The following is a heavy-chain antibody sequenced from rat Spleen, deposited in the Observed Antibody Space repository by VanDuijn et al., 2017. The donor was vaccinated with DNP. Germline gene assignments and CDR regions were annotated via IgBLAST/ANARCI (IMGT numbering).Heavy chain of an antibody. D-gene: IGHD1-1*01. J-gene: IGHJ2*01. Sequence: EVQLVESGGGLVQPGRSLKLSCAASGFTFSNYGMHWIRQAPTKGLEWVASISPSGGSTYYRDSVQGRFTLSKENAKSTLYRQMDSLRSESNATXXXATXXNLXXXYFXXXGQGVXXXVS. CDR1: GFTFSNYG. CDR2: ISPSGGST. CDR3: ATXXNLXXXYFXX. V-gene: IGHV5-19*01.